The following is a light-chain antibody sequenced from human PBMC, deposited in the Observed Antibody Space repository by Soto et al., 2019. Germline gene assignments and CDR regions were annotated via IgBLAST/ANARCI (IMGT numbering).Light chain of an antibody. J-gene: IGKJ2*01. CDR1: QAISGY. Sequence: IQLTQSPSSLSASIGDRVNITCRASQAISGYLVWYQQNPGQAPKLLIYAASTLQSGVPSRFSGSGSGTDFTLTVSSLHPADFATYYCRQFKSYPYTFGLGTKLEI. CDR3: RQFKSYPYT. CDR2: AAS. V-gene: IGKV1-9*01.